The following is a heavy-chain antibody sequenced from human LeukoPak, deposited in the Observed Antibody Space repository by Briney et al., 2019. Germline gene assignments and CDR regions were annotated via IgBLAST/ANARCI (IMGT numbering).Heavy chain of an antibody. D-gene: IGHD3-22*01. V-gene: IGHV1-69*05. J-gene: IGHJ4*02. CDR2: IIPIFGTA. CDR3: ASGRPYGSSGYYYGL. Sequence: SVKVSCKASGGTFSSYAISWVRQAPGQGLEWMGGIIPIFGTANYAQKLQGRVTMTTDTSTSTAYMELNSLRSEDTAVYYCASGRPYGSSGYYYGLWGQGTLVTVSS. CDR1: GGTFSSYA.